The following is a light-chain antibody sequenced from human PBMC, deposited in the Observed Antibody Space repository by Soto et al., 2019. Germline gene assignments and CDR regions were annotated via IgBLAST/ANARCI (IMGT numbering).Light chain of an antibody. CDR1: QSISTY. V-gene: IGKV1-39*01. CDR3: QQSYSRPRT. Sequence: DIQMTQSPSSLSASVGDRVTITCRASQSISTYLNWYQQKPGKAPNLLIYTASTLQTGVPSRFSGSGSGTDFTLTISSLQPEDFVTYFCQQSYSRPRTFGQGTKV. J-gene: IGKJ1*01. CDR2: TAS.